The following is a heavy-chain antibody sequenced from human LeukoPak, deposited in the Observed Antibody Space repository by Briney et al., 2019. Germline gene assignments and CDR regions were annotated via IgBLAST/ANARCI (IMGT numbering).Heavy chain of an antibody. J-gene: IGHJ5*02. D-gene: IGHD6-13*01. CDR2: INHSGST. V-gene: IGHV4-39*07. CDR1: GGSISSGSYY. CDR3: ARRVAAAVKGRPGFDP. Sequence: PSETLSLTCTVSGGSISSGSYYWSWIRQPPGTGLEWIGEINHSGSTNYNPSLKSRVTISVDTSKNQFSLKLSSVTAADTAVYYCARRVAAAVKGRPGFDPWGQGTLVTVSS.